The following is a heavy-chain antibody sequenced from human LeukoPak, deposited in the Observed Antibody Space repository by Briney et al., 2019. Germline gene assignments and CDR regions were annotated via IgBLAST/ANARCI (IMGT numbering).Heavy chain of an antibody. V-gene: IGHV1-24*01. CDR2: FDPEDGET. D-gene: IGHD3-22*01. Sequence: ASVKVSCKGSGYTLTELSMHWLRQAPGKGLEWMGGFDPEDGETIYAQKFQGRVTMTEDTSTDTAYMELSSLRSEDTAVYYCATAYYYDSSGYYSFDYWGQGTLGTVS. CDR1: GYTLTELS. J-gene: IGHJ4*02. CDR3: ATAYYYDSSGYYSFDY.